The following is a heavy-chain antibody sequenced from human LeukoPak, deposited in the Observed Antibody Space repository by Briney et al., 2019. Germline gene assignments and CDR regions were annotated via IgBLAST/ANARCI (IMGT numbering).Heavy chain of an antibody. CDR2: IIPILGTA. Sequence: SVKVSCKASGGTFSSYAISWVRQAPGQGLEWMGRIIPILGTANYAQKFQGRVTITADESTSTAYMELSSLRSEDTAVYYCARYPTYCSSTSCHDYWGQGTLVTVSS. CDR3: ARYPTYCSSTSCHDY. D-gene: IGHD2-2*01. V-gene: IGHV1-69*11. J-gene: IGHJ4*02. CDR1: GGTFSSYA.